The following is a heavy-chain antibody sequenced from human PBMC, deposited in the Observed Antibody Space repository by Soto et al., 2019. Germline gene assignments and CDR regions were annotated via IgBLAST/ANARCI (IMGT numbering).Heavy chain of an antibody. CDR2: IYYSGST. J-gene: IGHJ4*01. CDR1: GGSISSYY. CDR3: VRQTYSSGSNDY. Sequence: ETLSLTCTVSGGSISSYYWSWIRQPPGKGLEWIGYIYYSGSTNYNPSLKSRVTMSVDTSKNQFSLKLSSVTAADTAVYYCVRQTYSSGSNDYWGQGTLVTVSS. V-gene: IGHV4-59*08. D-gene: IGHD6-19*01.